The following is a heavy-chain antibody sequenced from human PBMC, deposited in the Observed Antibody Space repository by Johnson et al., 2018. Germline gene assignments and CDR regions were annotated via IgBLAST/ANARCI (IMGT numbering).Heavy chain of an antibody. CDR2: ISGSGVST. D-gene: IGHD2-8*01. Sequence: VQLVQSGGGVVQPGRSLRLSCAASGFTFDDYAMHWVRQAPGKGLEWVSAISGSGVSTYYADSGKGRFTISRDNSKNTRYLQMNSLRAEDTAVYYCARADIVLMVYAPFMDVWGKGTTVTVSS. V-gene: IGHV3-23*04. CDR3: ARADIVLMVYAPFMDV. CDR1: GFTFDDYA. J-gene: IGHJ6*03.